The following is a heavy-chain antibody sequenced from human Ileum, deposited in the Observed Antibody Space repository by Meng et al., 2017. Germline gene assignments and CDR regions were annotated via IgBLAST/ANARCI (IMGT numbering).Heavy chain of an antibody. D-gene: IGHD6-19*01. CDR3: AGSTGWLLHY. CDR2: IKQDGSVK. V-gene: IGHV3-7*01. J-gene: IGHJ4*02. Sequence: GGSLRLSCVASGFTFSSYWMSWVRQAPGKGLEWVANIKQDGSVKYYVDSVKGRFTISRDNAKNSLDLQMNSLRPEDTAVYYCAGSTGWLLHYWGQGTLVTVSS. CDR1: GFTFSSYW.